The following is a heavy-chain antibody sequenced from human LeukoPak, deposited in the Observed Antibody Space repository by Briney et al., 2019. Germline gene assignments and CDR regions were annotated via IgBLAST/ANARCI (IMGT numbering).Heavy chain of an antibody. CDR2: IIPIFGTA. CDR3: ASPVGGYDSSDYDAFDI. J-gene: IGHJ3*02. CDR1: GGTFSSYA. V-gene: IGHV1-69*13. D-gene: IGHD3-22*01. Sequence: ASVKVSCEASGGTFSSYAISWVRQAPGPGLEWMGGIIPIFGTANYAQKFQGRVTITADESTSTVYMELSSLRSEDTAVYYCASPVGGYDSSDYDAFDIWGQGTMVTVSS.